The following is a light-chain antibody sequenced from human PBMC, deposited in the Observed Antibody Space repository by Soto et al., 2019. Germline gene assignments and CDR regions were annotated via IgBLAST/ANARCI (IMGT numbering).Light chain of an antibody. V-gene: IGLV2-11*01. CDR2: DVS. CDR1: SSDVDDYNY. J-gene: IGLJ1*01. Sequence: QSALTQPRSVSGSPGQSVTISCTGTSSDVDDYNYVSWSQQHPGKAPKLMIYDVSERPSGVPDRFSGSKSGNTASLTISGLQAEDEADYYCCSYGGTFYVFGTGTKVTVL. CDR3: CSYGGTFYV.